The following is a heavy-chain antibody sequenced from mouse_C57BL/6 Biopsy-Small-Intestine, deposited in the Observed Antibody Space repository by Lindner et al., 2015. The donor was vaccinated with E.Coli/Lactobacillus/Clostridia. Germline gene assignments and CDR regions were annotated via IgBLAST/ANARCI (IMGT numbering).Heavy chain of an antibody. CDR3: ARGTDYFDY. CDR2: INPGSNIT. Sequence: VQLQESGAELVRPGTSVEVSCKASGYTFTNYLIDWVKQRPGQGLEWIGVINPGSNITNYNEKFKGRATLTADKSSSTAYMQFSSLTSEDSAIYYCARGTDYFDYWGQGTTLTVSS. V-gene: IGHV1-54*01. D-gene: IGHD3-3*01. J-gene: IGHJ2*01. CDR1: GYTFTNYL.